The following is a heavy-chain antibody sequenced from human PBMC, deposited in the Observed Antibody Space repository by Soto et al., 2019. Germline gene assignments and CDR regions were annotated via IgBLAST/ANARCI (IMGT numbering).Heavy chain of an antibody. V-gene: IGHV4-59*01. D-gene: IGHD3-3*01. CDR3: ARGSEYDFWSGYYTGGYNY. J-gene: IGHJ4*02. CDR1: GGSISSYY. Sequence: SETLSLTCTVSGGSISSYYVSWIRPPPGKGLEWIGYIYYSGSTNYNPSLKSRVTISVDTSKNQFSLKLSSVTAADTAVYYCARGSEYDFWSGYYTGGYNYWGQGTLVTVSS. CDR2: IYYSGST.